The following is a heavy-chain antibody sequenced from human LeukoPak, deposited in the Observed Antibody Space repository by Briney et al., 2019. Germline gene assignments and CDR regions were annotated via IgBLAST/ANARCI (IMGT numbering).Heavy chain of an antibody. Sequence: PGGSLRLSCAASGFTFSSYSMHWVRQAPGKGLVWVSRINSDGSTTTYADSVKGRFTISRDNAKNTLHLQMNSLRAEDTAVYYCARDRYSSMWSVFEYWGQGALVTVSS. CDR1: GFTFSSYS. J-gene: IGHJ4*02. D-gene: IGHD6-13*01. CDR2: INSDGSTT. V-gene: IGHV3-74*01. CDR3: ARDRYSSMWSVFEY.